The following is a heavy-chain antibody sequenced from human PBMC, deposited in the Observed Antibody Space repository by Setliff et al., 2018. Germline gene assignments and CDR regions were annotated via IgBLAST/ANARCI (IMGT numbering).Heavy chain of an antibody. CDR3: ARSSWSYYGMDV. J-gene: IGHJ6*02. CDR2: INPNSGGT. CDR1: GYTFTGYY. V-gene: IGHV1-2*04. D-gene: IGHD6-13*01. Sequence: ASVKVSCKASGYTFTGYYMHWVRQAPGQGLEWMGWINPNSGGTNYAQKFQGWVTMTRDTSTSTAYMELRSLRSDDTAVYYCARSSWSYYGMDVWGQGTTVTVSS.